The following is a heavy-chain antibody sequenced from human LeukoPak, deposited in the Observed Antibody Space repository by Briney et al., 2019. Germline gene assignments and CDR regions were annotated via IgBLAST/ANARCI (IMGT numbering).Heavy chain of an antibody. CDR3: ATAPILRGEGGEHYKYGMDV. Sequence: SRTLSLTCAVSVGSISSGNWWSWVRQSPGKGLEWVGEIYHNGTRNYNPSLKSRVTISADTFKNHFSLKLTSVTAADTAVYYCATAPILRGEGGEHYKYGMDVWGQGTTVIVSS. J-gene: IGHJ6*02. D-gene: IGHD2-2*02. CDR1: VGSISSGNW. V-gene: IGHV4-4*02. CDR2: IYHNGTR.